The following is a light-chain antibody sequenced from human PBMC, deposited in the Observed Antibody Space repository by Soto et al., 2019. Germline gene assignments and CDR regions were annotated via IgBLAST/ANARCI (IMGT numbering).Light chain of an antibody. CDR3: QDHGT. J-gene: IGKJ5*01. V-gene: IGKV1-33*01. CDR1: QDISNY. Sequence: DIQMTQSPSSLSASVGDRVTITCQASQDISNYLNWYQQKPGKAPKLLIYDASNLETGVPSRFSGSGSGTDFTFTISSLQPEDIATYYCQDHGTFGQGTRLEIK. CDR2: DAS.